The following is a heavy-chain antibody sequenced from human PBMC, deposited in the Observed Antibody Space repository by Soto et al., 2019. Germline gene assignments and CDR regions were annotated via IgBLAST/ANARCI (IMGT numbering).Heavy chain of an antibody. CDR2: IYYSGST. CDR1: GGSISSSSYY. D-gene: IGHD3-9*01. Sequence: QLQLQESGPGLVKPSETLYLTCTVSGGSISSSSYYWGWIRQPPGKGLEWSGSIYYSGSTYYNPSLKSRVTTPVDTSNNQFSLKLSSVTGADTAVYYCARHDWAKPFDYGGQGTLVTVSS. V-gene: IGHV4-39*01. J-gene: IGHJ4*02. CDR3: ARHDWAKPFDY.